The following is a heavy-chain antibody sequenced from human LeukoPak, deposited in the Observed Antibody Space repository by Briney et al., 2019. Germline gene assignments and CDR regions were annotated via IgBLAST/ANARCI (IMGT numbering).Heavy chain of an antibody. CDR3: ARHSGSGWQALGY. D-gene: IGHD6-19*01. CDR1: GYTFSNYG. Sequence: GAPVKVSCKASGYTFSNYGISWVRQAPGLGLEWRGWTSYNGNTNYAQKFQDRVTMTTDTSTTTAYMELRSLESDDTAVYYCARHSGSGWQALGYWGQGTLVTVSS. V-gene: IGHV1-18*04. CDR2: TSYNGNT. J-gene: IGHJ4*02.